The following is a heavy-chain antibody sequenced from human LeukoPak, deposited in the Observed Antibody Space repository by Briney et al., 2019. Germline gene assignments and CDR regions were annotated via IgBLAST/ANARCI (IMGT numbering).Heavy chain of an antibody. CDR3: ARSSGYNCFDP. CDR2: VAFDDKT. D-gene: IGHD6-25*01. V-gene: IGHV4-61*01. Sequence: SETLSLTCTVSRGSISTDNSYWSWIRQPPGKGLQWIGFVAFDDKTNYNPSLNSRVSISRDTSKNQFSLKLTSLTAADTAVYFCARSSGYNCFDPWGQGTLVTVSS. CDR1: RGSISTDNSY. J-gene: IGHJ5*02.